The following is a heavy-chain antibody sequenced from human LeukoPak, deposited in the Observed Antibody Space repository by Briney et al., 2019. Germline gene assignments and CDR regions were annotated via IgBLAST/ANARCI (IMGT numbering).Heavy chain of an antibody. Sequence: SETLSLTCTVSGGSISSSSYYWGWIRQPPGKGLEWIGSIYYSGSTYYNPSLKCRVTISVDTSKNQFSLKLSSVTAADTAVYYCARRSGWHYYFDYWGQGTLVTVSS. CDR3: ARRSGWHYYFDY. J-gene: IGHJ4*02. V-gene: IGHV4-39*07. D-gene: IGHD6-19*01. CDR2: IYYSGST. CDR1: GGSISSSSYY.